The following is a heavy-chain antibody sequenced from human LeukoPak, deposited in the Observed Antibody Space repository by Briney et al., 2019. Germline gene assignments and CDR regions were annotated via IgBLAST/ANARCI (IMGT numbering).Heavy chain of an antibody. CDR3: ARGYSGSYFPFGY. CDR1: GGPFSGYY. V-gene: IGHV4-34*01. J-gene: IGHJ4*02. D-gene: IGHD1-26*01. Sequence: SETLSLTCAVYGGPFSGYYWSWIRQPPGKGLEWIGEINHSGSTNYNPSLKSRVTISVDTSKNQFSLKLSSVTAADTAVYYCARGYSGSYFPFGYWGQGTLVTVSS. CDR2: INHSGST.